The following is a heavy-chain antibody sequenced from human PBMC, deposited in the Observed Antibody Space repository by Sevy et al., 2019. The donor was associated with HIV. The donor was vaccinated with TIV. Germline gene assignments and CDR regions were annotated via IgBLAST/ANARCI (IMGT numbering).Heavy chain of an antibody. J-gene: IGHJ4*02. CDR3: AKDVRYDSSGYFDY. Sequence: GGSLRLSCAASRFTLRSYAMSWVRQAPGKGLEWVSAISGSGVSTYYADSVKGRFTISRDNSKNTLYLQMNSPRAEDTAVYYCAKDVRYDSSGYFDYWGQGILVTVSS. V-gene: IGHV3-23*01. CDR1: RFTLRSYA. D-gene: IGHD3-22*01. CDR2: ISGSGVST.